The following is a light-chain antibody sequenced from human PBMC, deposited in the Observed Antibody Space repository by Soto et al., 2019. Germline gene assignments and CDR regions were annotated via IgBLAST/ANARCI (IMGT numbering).Light chain of an antibody. V-gene: IGLV2-14*01. CDR1: SSDVGGYDY. Sequence: QPALAQPASVSGSPGQSITISCTGTSSDVGGYDYVSWYQQHPGRAPKLMIYEVSYRPSGVSSRFSGSKSGNTASLTISGLQAEDEADYYCKSYRSSGTPYVFGTGTKVTVL. CDR2: EVS. CDR3: KSYRSSGTPYV. J-gene: IGLJ1*01.